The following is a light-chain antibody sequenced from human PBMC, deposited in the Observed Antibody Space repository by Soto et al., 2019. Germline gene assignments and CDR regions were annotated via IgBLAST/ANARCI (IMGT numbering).Light chain of an antibody. CDR2: SSS. CDR3: QQCLTVPT. J-gene: IGKJ5*01. V-gene: IGKV1-39*01. CDR1: RSVGTY. Sequence: DIQMTQSPSSLSAPVGGRVTITCRASRSVGTYLNWYQQKPGKAPKLLIHSSSILHSGVPSRFTGSGSGTDFTLSISGLQPEDSATYYCQQCLTVPTFGQATRLEIQ.